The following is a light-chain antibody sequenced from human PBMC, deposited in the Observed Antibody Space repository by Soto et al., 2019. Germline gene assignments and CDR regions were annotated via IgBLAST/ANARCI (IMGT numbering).Light chain of an antibody. CDR2: GAS. J-gene: IGKJ2*01. Sequence: EIVMTQSPATLSVSPGERATLSCRASQSVSSNLAWYQQKPGQAPRLLIYGASTRATGIPARFSGSRSGTEFTLTLSSLQSEDVAVYDCQEYNNWPPYTFGQGTKLEIK. CDR3: QEYNNWPPYT. CDR1: QSVSSN. V-gene: IGKV3-15*01.